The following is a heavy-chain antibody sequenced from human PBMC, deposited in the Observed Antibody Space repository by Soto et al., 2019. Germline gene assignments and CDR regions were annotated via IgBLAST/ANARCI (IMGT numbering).Heavy chain of an antibody. Sequence: SVKVSCKASGGTFSSYTISWVRQAPGQGLEWMGRIIPILGIANYAQKFQGRVTITADKSTSTAYMELSSLRSEDTAVYYCARAAAGTEYYYYYGMDVWGQGTTVTVSS. J-gene: IGHJ6*02. D-gene: IGHD6-13*01. CDR3: ARAAAGTEYYYYYGMDV. V-gene: IGHV1-69*02. CDR2: IIPILGIA. CDR1: GGTFSSYT.